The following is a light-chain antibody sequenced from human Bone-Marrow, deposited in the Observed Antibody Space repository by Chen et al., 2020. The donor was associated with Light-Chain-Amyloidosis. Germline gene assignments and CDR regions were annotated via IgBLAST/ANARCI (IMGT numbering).Light chain of an antibody. Sequence: NFMLTQPHSVSEAPGKTVIISCTRSSGSIATNYVQWYQQRPGSSPLTVIYEDDQRPSGVPDRFSGSIDRSSNSASLTISGLKTEDEADYYCQSYQGSSQGVFGGGTKLTVL. CDR1: SGSIATNY. CDR2: EDD. V-gene: IGLV6-57*01. CDR3: QSYQGSSQGV. J-gene: IGLJ3*02.